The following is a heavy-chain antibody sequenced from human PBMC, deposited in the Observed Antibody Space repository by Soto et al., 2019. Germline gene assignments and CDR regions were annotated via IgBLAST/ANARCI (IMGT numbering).Heavy chain of an antibody. J-gene: IGHJ4*02. CDR3: ARGPSYSDSYFDH. V-gene: IGHV3-30*03. CDR2: ISYDGNNK. Sequence: SLRLSCAASEFTFSNYAMHWVRQAPGKGLQRLAVISYDGNNKYYADSVEGRFTISRDNSKNTVYLQMNSLRLEDTAVYYCARGPSYSDSYFDHWGQGTLVTVSS. CDR1: EFTFSNYA. D-gene: IGHD4-17*01.